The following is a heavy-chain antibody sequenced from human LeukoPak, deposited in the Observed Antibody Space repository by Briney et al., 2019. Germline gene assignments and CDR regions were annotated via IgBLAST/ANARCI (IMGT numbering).Heavy chain of an antibody. Sequence: SETLSLTCAVYGGSFSGYYWSWIRQPPGKGLEWIGEINHSGSTDYDPSLKSRVTISVDTSKNQFSPKLSSVTAADTAVYYCARARQWLGHFDYWGQGTLVTVSS. CDR3: ARARQWLGHFDY. V-gene: IGHV4-34*01. J-gene: IGHJ4*02. CDR2: INHSGST. D-gene: IGHD6-19*01. CDR1: GGSFSGYY.